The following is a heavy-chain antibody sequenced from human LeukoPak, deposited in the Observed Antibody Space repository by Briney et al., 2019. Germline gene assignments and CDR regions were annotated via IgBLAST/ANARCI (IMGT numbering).Heavy chain of an antibody. J-gene: IGHJ4*02. D-gene: IGHD3-3*01. V-gene: IGHV1-24*01. CDR2: FDPEDGGT. CDR1: GSTLTELS. Sequence: ASVKVSCKVSGSTLTELSMHWVRQAPGKGLEWMGGFDPEDGGTVYAQKFQGRFIMTEDTSTDTAYMELTGLKSEDTAVYYCTASEGPYYDSWNTYSDFSDHWGQGTLVTVSS. CDR3: TASEGPYYDSWNTYSDFSDH.